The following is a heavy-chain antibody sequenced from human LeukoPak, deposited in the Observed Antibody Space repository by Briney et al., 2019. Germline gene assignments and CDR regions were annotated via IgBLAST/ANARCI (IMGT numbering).Heavy chain of an antibody. CDR1: GGTFSSYA. CDR2: IIPIFGTA. CDR3: ARDAGDDFWSGYSYMDV. V-gene: IGHV1-69*05. J-gene: IGHJ6*03. D-gene: IGHD3-3*01. Sequence: SVKVSCKASGGTFSSYAISWVRQAPGQGLEWMRGIIPIFGTANYAQKFQGRVTITTDESTSTAYMELSSLRSEDTAVYYCARDAGDDFWSGYSYMDVWGKGTTVTVSS.